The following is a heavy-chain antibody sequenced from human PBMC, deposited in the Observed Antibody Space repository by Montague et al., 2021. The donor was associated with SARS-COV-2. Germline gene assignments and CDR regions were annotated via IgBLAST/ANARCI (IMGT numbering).Heavy chain of an antibody. J-gene: IGHJ4*02. CDR2: IYWDDAR. CDR3: VYIIKPQPSGSCYENCSYPFDS. Sequence: PALVKPTQTLTLTCTFSGFSLSTSGVGVAWIRQPPGKALEWLAIIYWDDARRYSPSLKTGLTTTKDTPKNQVVLTMTNMDPGDTATYYCVYIIKPQPSGSCYENCSYPFDSWGQGAQVTVSS. CDR1: GFSLSTSGVG. V-gene: IGHV2-5*02. D-gene: IGHD2/OR15-2a*01.